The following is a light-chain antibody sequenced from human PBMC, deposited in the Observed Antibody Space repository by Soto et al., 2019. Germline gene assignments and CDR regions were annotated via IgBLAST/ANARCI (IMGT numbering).Light chain of an antibody. Sequence: DIQMTQSPSTLSASVGDRATITCRASQSISSWLAWYQQKPGKAPKLLIYDASSLESGVPSRFSGSGSGTDFTLTISSLQPEDFATYYCQQFNNYLTFGQGTRLEIK. CDR2: DAS. J-gene: IGKJ5*01. CDR3: QQFNNYLT. V-gene: IGKV1-5*01. CDR1: QSISSW.